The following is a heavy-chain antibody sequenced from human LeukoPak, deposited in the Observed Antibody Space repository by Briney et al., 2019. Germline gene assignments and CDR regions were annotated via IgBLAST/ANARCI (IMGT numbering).Heavy chain of an antibody. CDR2: INPSGGST. J-gene: IGHJ4*02. D-gene: IGHD3-10*02. Sequence: ASVKVSCKASGYTFTSYYMHWVRQAPGQGLEWMGIINPSGGSTSYAQKFQGRVTMTRDTSTSTVYMELSSLRSEDTAVYYCAREFLGLRCWDYWGQGTLVTASS. CDR3: AREFLGLRCWDY. CDR1: GYTFTSYY. V-gene: IGHV1-46*03.